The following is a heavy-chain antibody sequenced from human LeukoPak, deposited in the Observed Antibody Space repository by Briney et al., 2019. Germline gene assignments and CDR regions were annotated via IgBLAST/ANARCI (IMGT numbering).Heavy chain of an antibody. V-gene: IGHV4-59*12. J-gene: IGHJ5*02. CDR2: IYYSGST. Sequence: SETLSLTCTVSGGSISSYYRSWIRQPPGKGLEWIGYIYYSGSTNYNPSLKSRVTISVDTSKNQFSLKLSSVTAADTAVYYCARDELSSNWFDPWGQGTLVTVSS. CDR3: ARDELSSNWFDP. CDR1: GGSISSYY. D-gene: IGHD2-2*01.